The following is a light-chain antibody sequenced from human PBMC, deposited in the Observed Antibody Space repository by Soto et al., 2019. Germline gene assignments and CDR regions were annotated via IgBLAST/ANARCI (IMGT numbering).Light chain of an antibody. J-gene: IGKJ1*01. Sequence: IVLTQSPATLSVSLGERATLSCRASQSVSIKLAWYQQKPGQAPRLLIYGASARAPGIPARFSGSGSGTEFSLTISGLQSEDSALYYCQQYNNWLTWTFGQGTKVEVK. V-gene: IGKV3-15*01. CDR2: GAS. CDR3: QQYNNWLTWT. CDR1: QSVSIK.